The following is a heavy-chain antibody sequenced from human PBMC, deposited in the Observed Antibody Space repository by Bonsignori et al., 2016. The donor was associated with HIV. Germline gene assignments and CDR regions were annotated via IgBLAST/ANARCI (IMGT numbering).Heavy chain of an antibody. D-gene: IGHD6-19*01. CDR2: TFHAGNI. V-gene: IGHV4-4*02. Sequence: QVQLQESGPGLVKPSGTLSLTCVVSGDSIINNHWYHWVRQSPGKGLEWIAETFHAGNINYNPSLKSRVTMSMDKSKNQISLKVTSVSAADTAVYYCVREPIGWLAFDVWGQGQWSPSLQ. CDR3: VREPIGWLAFDV. CDR1: GDSIINNHW. J-gene: IGHJ3*01.